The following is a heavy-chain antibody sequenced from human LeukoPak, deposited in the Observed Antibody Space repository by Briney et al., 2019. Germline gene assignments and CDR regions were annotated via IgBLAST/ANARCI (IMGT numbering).Heavy chain of an antibody. V-gene: IGHV4-59*08. J-gene: IGHJ4*02. CDR2: IYYSGST. Sequence: SETLSLTCTVSGGSISSYYWSWIRQPPGKGLEWIGYIYYSGSTNYNPPLKSRVTISVDTSKNQSSLKLSPVTAADTAVYYCARHGSRCSDYWSQASLVTAS. CDR1: GGSISSYY. CDR3: ARHGSRCSDY. D-gene: IGHD2-8*01.